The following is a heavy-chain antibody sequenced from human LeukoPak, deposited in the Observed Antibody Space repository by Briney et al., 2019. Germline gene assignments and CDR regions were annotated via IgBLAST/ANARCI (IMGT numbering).Heavy chain of an antibody. J-gene: IGHJ6*02. CDR3: ARGGGHSYGLTGDYYYGMDA. V-gene: IGHV1-2*06. CDR2: INPNSGGT. CDR1: GYTFTGYY. Sequence: ASVKVSCKASGYTFTGYYMHWVRQAPGQGLEWMGRINPNSGGTNYAQKFQGRVTITRDTSASTAYMELSSLRSEDTAVYYCARGGGHSYGLTGDYYYGMDAWGQGTTVTVSS. D-gene: IGHD5-18*01.